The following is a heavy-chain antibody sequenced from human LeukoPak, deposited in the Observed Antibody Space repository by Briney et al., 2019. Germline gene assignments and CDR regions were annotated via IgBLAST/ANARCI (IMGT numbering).Heavy chain of an antibody. V-gene: IGHV3-23*01. CDR2: ISGSGGST. CDR3: AKGRWGGAAAGKGAFDI. D-gene: IGHD6-13*01. CDR1: GFTFSSYA. Sequence: PGGSLRLSCAASGFTFSSYAMSWVRQAPGKGLEWVSAISGSGGSTYYADSEKGRFTISRDNSKNTLYLQMNSLRAEDTAVYYCAKGRWGGAAAGKGAFDIWGQGTMVTVSS. J-gene: IGHJ3*02.